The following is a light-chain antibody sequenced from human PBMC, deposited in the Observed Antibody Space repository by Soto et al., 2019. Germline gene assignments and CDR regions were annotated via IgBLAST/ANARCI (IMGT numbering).Light chain of an antibody. Sequence: EIVLTQSPATLSLSPGERATLSCRASQSVSSYLAWYQQKPGQAHRLLIYDASNRATGIPARFSGSRSETDFTLTISSLEPEDFAVYYCQQRSNWPPLTFGGGTKVEIK. CDR3: QQRSNWPPLT. CDR1: QSVSSY. J-gene: IGKJ4*01. V-gene: IGKV3-11*01. CDR2: DAS.